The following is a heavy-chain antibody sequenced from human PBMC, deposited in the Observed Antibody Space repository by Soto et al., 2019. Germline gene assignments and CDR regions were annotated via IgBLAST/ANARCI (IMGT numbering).Heavy chain of an antibody. D-gene: IGHD6-19*01. CDR1: GASISTSIYY. CDR3: ARRFEYSTGWYYFDY. Sequence: PSETLSLTCTVSGASISTSIYYWGWIRQPPGKGLEWIGTIYYSGGTYYNPSLKSRVTISVDTSKNQFSLKLRSVTAADTASYSCARRFEYSTGWYYFDYWGRATLVTVSS. CDR2: IYYSGGT. V-gene: IGHV4-39*01. J-gene: IGHJ4*02.